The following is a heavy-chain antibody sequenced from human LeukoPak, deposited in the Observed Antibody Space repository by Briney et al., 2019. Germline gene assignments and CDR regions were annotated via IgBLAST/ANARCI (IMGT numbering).Heavy chain of an antibody. CDR1: GFTFSNYN. V-gene: IGHV4-39*07. D-gene: IGHD5-12*01. Sequence: GSLRLSCAASGFTFSNYNINWVRQAPGKGLEWIGSIYYSGSTYYNPSLKSRVTISVDTSKNQFSLKLSSVTAADTAVYYCARLTGYDWESSYDYWGQGTLVTVSS. CDR3: ARLTGYDWESSYDY. CDR2: IYYSGST. J-gene: IGHJ4*02.